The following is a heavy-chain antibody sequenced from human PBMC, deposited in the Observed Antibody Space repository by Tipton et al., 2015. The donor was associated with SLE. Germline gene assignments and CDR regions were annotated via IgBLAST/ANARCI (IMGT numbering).Heavy chain of an antibody. CDR1: GGSISSGSYY. V-gene: IGHV4-39*07. D-gene: IGHD1-7*01. Sequence: TLSLTCTVSGGSISSGSYYWSWIRQPPGKGLEWIGEINHSGSTNYNPSLKSRVTISVDTSKNQFSLKLSSVTAADTAVYYCARGWDYLDQAGIDYWGQGTLVTVSS. J-gene: IGHJ4*02. CDR2: INHSGST. CDR3: ARGWDYLDQAGIDY.